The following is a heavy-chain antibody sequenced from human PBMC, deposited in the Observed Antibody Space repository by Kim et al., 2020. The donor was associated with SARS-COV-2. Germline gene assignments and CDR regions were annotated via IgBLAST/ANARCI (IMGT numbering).Heavy chain of an antibody. CDR3: ARRQRDDSSGYLAFDI. J-gene: IGHJ3*02. V-gene: IGHV5-51*01. CDR2: IYPGDSDT. Sequence: GESLKISCKGSGYSFTSYWIGWVRQMPGKGLEWMGIIYPGDSDTRYSPSFQGQVTISADKSISTAYLQWSSLKASDTAMYYCARRQRDDSSGYLAFDIWGQGTMVTVSS. D-gene: IGHD3-22*01. CDR1: GYSFTSYW.